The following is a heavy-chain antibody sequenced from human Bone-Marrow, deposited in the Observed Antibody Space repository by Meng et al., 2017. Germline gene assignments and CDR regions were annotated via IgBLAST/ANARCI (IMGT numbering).Heavy chain of an antibody. Sequence: EVQLVESGGDLVKPGGSLRLSCAASGFTFSNAWMTWVRQAPGKGLEWIGRMKSNVDGGTVDYAAAVKGRFFISRDDSENTFYLQMNSLKTEDTAVYYCSGHVDYWGHGTLVTVSS. CDR3: SGHVDY. CDR2: MKSNVDGGTV. J-gene: IGHJ4*01. V-gene: IGHV3-15*01. CDR1: GFTFSNAW.